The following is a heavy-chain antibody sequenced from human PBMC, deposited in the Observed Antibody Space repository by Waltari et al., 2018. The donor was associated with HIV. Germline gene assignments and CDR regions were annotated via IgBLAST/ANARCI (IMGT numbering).Heavy chain of an antibody. J-gene: IGHJ4*02. CDR1: GGSIRTHY. Sequence: QVQLQESGPGLVKPSETLSLTCTVSGGSIRTHYWSWIRQAAGKGLEWIGRVYASGSTNYNPSLKSRVTMSVDTSKNQFSLKLSSVTAADTAVYYCARVYCSSTSCLFDYWGQGALVTVSS. CDR2: VYASGST. V-gene: IGHV4-4*07. CDR3: ARVYCSSTSCLFDY. D-gene: IGHD2-2*01.